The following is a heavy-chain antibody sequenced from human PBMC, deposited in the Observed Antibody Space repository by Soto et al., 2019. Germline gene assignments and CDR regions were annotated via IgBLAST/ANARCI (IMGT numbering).Heavy chain of an antibody. Sequence: GGSLRLSCTASGFTFGDYAMSCVRQAPGKGLEWVGFIRSKAYGGTTEYAASVKGRFTISRDDSKSIAYLQMNSLKTEDTAVYYCTRVYSWFYFDYWGQGTLVTV. V-gene: IGHV3-49*04. D-gene: IGHD1-26*01. CDR1: GFTFGDYA. CDR3: TRVYSWFYFDY. CDR2: IRSKAYGGTT. J-gene: IGHJ4*02.